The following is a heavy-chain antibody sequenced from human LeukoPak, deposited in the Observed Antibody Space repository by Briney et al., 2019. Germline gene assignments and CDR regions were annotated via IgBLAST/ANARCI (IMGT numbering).Heavy chain of an antibody. V-gene: IGHV1-18*01. CDR3: ARTPLLWFGELLHFDY. CDR1: GYTFTNYG. Sequence: GASVKVSCKASGYTFTNYGISWVRQAPGQGLEWMGWISAYNGNTNYAQKLQGRVTMTTGTSTSTAYMELRSLRSDDTAVYYCARTPLLWFGELLHFDYWGQGTLVTVSS. CDR2: ISAYNGNT. D-gene: IGHD3-10*01. J-gene: IGHJ4*02.